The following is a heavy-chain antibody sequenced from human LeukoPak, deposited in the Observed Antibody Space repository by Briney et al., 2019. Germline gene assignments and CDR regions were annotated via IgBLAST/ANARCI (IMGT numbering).Heavy chain of an antibody. CDR1: GGSIRSSSYY. CDR2: IYYNGGT. CDR3: AMIIASSPVH. J-gene: IGHJ4*02. Sequence: PSETLSLTCTVSGGSIRSSSYYWGWIRQPPGKGLEWLAGIYYNGGTYYNPSLGSRVTISVDTSKNQFSLKLTSVTVADTTMYYCAMIIASSPVHWGQGTLVTVSS. D-gene: IGHD3-22*01. V-gene: IGHV4-39*01.